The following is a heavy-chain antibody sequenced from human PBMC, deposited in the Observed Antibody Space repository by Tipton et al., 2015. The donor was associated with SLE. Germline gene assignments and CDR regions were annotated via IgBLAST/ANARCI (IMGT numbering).Heavy chain of an antibody. D-gene: IGHD3-3*01. CDR3: AREGYDFWSGYLYYFDY. Sequence: RSLRLSCAASGFAFSSYGMHWVRQAPGKGLEWVAVISYDGSNKYYADSVKGRFTISRDNSKNTLYLQMNSLRAEDTAVYYCAREGYDFWSGYLYYFDYWGQGTLVTVSS. CDR2: ISYDGSNK. CDR1: GFAFSSYG. V-gene: IGHV3-30*03. J-gene: IGHJ4*02.